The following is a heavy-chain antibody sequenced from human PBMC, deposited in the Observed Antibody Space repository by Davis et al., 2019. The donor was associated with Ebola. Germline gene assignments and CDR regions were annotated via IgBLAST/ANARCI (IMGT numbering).Heavy chain of an antibody. D-gene: IGHD1-26*01. CDR1: GGSFSGYY. V-gene: IGHV4-34*01. CDR3: ARGGDRSKTQS. Sequence: SETLSLTCAVYGGSFSGYYWSWIRQPPGKGLEWIGEINHSGSTNYNPSLKSRVTISVDTSKNQFSLKLSSVTAADTAVYYCARGGDRSKTQSWGQGTLVTVSS. J-gene: IGHJ5*02. CDR2: INHSGST.